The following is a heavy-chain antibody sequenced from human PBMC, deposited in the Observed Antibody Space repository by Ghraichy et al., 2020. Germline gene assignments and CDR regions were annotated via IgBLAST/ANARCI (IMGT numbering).Heavy chain of an antibody. D-gene: IGHD5-24*01. V-gene: IGHV3-48*02. CDR3: ARGIGDGYNGGYFDY. CDR2: ISSSSSTI. Sequence: GGSLRLSCAASGFTFSSYSMNWVRQAPGKGLEWVSYISSSSSTIYYADSVKGRFTISRDNAKNSLYLQMNSLRDEDTAVYYCARGIGDGYNGGYFDYWGQGTLVTVSS. CDR1: GFTFSSYS. J-gene: IGHJ4*02.